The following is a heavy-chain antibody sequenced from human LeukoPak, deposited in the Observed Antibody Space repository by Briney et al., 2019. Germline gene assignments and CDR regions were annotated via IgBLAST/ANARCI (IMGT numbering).Heavy chain of an antibody. CDR3: ASWTMAGISEIDY. CDR2: IYYSGST. J-gene: IGHJ4*02. D-gene: IGHD6-19*01. V-gene: IGHV4-39*01. Sequence: WVRQPPGKGLEWIGSIYYSGSTYYNPSLKSRVTISVDTSKNQFSLKLSSVTAADTAVYYCASWTMAGISEIDYWGQGTLVTVSS.